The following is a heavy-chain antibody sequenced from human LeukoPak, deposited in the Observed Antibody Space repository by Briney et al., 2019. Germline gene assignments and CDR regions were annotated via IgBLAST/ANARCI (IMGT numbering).Heavy chain of an antibody. D-gene: IGHD3-16*01. CDR3: AKYGGHPLPHYYLDY. V-gene: IGHV3-21*04. J-gene: IGHJ4*02. CDR1: GFTLSTYS. Sequence: GGSLRLSCAVSGFTLSTYSMSWVRQAPGKGLEWVSSISGSRSDIYYADSVKGRFTISSDNAKNSLYLQMNSLRAEDTAVYYCAKYGGHPLPHYYLDYWGQGTQVTVSS. CDR2: ISGSRSDI.